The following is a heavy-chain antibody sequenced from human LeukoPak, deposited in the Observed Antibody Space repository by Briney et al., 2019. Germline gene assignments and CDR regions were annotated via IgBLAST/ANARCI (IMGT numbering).Heavy chain of an antibody. D-gene: IGHD6-19*01. J-gene: IGHJ6*02. CDR2: INTNTGNP. Sequence: ASVKVSCKASGYTFTSYAMNWVRQAPGQGLEWMGWINTNTGNPTYAQGFTGRFVFSLDTSVSTAYLQISSLKAEDTAVYYCARCSSGWYAGGMDVWGQGTTVTVSS. V-gene: IGHV7-4-1*02. CDR3: ARCSSGWYAGGMDV. CDR1: GYTFTSYA.